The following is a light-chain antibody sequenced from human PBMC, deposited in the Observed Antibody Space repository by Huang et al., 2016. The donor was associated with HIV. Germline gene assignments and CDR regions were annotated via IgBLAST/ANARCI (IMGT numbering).Light chain of an antibody. CDR1: QSLLYSLNNKNY. J-gene: IGKJ5*01. CDR3: QQYYQNPQT. Sequence: DIVMTQSPDSLSVSPGERATIDCKSSQSLLYSLNNKNYLEWFQQKPGRPPKLLLYWASTRESGIPERFSGSGSVTDFTLTINNLQPEDVATYYCQQYYQNPQTFGQGT. CDR2: WAS. V-gene: IGKV4-1*01.